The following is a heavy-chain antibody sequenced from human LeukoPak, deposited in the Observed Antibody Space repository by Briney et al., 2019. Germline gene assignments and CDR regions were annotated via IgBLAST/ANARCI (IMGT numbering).Heavy chain of an antibody. D-gene: IGHD3-10*01. CDR1: GYTFTNYG. Sequence: ASVKVSCKASGYTFTNYGISWVRQAPGQGLEWMGWISAYNGNTKYAQKFQGRVTMTTDTSTGTVYMEMRSLRSDDTAVYYCARDAREVLFWFGEFFPWGQGTLVTVSS. V-gene: IGHV1-18*01. CDR2: ISAYNGNT. CDR3: ARDAREVLFWFGEFFP. J-gene: IGHJ5*02.